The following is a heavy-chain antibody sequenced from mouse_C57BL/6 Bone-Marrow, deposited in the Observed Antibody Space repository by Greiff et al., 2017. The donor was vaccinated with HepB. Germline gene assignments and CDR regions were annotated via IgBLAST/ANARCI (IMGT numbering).Heavy chain of an antibody. J-gene: IGHJ2*01. D-gene: IGHD1-1*01. V-gene: IGHV14-4*01. Sequence: VHVKQSGAELVRPGASVKLSCTASGFNIKDDYMHWVKQRPEQGLEWIGWIDPENGDTEYASKFQGKATITADTSSNTAYLQLSSLTSEDTAVYYWTTRTTVVAPYFDYWGQGTTLTVSS. CDR3: TTRTTVVAPYFDY. CDR2: IDPENGDT. CDR1: GFNIKDDY.